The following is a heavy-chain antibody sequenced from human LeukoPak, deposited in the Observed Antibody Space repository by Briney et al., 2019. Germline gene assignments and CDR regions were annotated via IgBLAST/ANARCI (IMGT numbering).Heavy chain of an antibody. CDR2: ISGSGST. Sequence: GGSLRLSCAASGFTFRTYSMNWVRQAPGKGLEWVSVISGSGSTYYADSVKGRFTVSRDNSKNTLYLQMNSLRAEDTAVYYCAKDLTYGEYAGGDAFDIWGQGTMVTVSS. CDR1: GFTFRTYS. D-gene: IGHD4-17*01. J-gene: IGHJ3*02. CDR3: AKDLTYGEYAGGDAFDI. V-gene: IGHV3-23*01.